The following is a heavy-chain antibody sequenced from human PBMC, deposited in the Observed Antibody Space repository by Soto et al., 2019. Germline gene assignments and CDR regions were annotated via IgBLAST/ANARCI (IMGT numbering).Heavy chain of an antibody. CDR1: GNSFTSYW. CDR3: ARRGFFGSGSYYDAFDI. D-gene: IGHD3-10*01. Sequence: GESLKISCKGSGNSFTSYWICWVRQMPGKGLEWMGIIYPADSDTRYSPSFQGQVTISADKSISTAYLQWSSLKASDTAIYYCARRGFFGSGSYYDAFDIWGQGTMVTVSS. V-gene: IGHV5-51*01. CDR2: IYPADSDT. J-gene: IGHJ3*02.